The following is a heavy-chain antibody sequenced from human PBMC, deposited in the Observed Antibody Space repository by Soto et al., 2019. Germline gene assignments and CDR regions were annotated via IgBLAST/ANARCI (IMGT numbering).Heavy chain of an antibody. J-gene: IGHJ4*02. D-gene: IGHD6-19*01. Sequence: GGSLRLSCAVSGFIFSNYPMSWVRQAPGKGLEWVSSVSPSGSNTYYADSVKGRFTMSRDNSENRLHLQMNSLRAEDTAVYFCARRDNSGWYSLDYWGQGTPVTVSS. CDR3: ARRDNSGWYSLDY. CDR2: VSPSGSNT. CDR1: GFIFSNYP. V-gene: IGHV3-23*01.